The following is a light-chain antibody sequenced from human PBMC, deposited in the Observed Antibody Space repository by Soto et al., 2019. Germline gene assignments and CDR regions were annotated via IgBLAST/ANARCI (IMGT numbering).Light chain of an antibody. CDR2: DAS. J-gene: IGKJ5*01. V-gene: IGKV1-5*01. CDR1: QSISSW. CDR3: QQYNSFSLIT. Sequence: DIQMTQSPSTLSASVGDRVSITCRAGQSISSWLAWYQQKPGKAPKLLIYDASSLQNGVPSRFRGAESGTEFTLTISSLQPDDFATYFCQQYNSFSLITFGQGTRLEIK.